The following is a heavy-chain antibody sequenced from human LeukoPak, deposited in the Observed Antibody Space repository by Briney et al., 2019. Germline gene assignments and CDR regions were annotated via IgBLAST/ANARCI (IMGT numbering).Heavy chain of an antibody. D-gene: IGHD3-22*01. CDR2: IYHSGST. J-gene: IGHJ4*02. CDR1: GASTRSYY. CDR3: ARDTRSYDNSGYYSFDF. V-gene: IGHV4-59*01. Sequence: PSETLSLTCTVSGASTRSYYWNWIRQSSGKGLEWIGFIYHSGSTNYNPSLRSRVTISVDTSKRQFSLNLRSVTAADTAVYYCARDTRSYDNSGYYSFDFWGPGTLVTVSS.